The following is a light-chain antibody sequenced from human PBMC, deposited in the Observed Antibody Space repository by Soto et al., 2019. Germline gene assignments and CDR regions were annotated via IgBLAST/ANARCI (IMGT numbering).Light chain of an antibody. CDR1: SSDVGSYNL. CDR2: EVS. CDR3: CSYAGSITFYV. Sequence: QSVLTQPASVSGSPGQSITISCTGTSSDVGSYNLVSWYQQHPGKAPKLMIYEVSKRPSGVSNRFSGSKSGNTASLTISGLQAEDESDYSCCSYAGSITFYVFGTGTKVTVL. J-gene: IGLJ1*01. V-gene: IGLV2-23*02.